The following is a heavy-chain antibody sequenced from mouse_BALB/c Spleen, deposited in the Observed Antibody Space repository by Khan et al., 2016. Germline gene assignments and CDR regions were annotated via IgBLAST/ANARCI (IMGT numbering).Heavy chain of an antibody. CDR3: ARYRYYYGSSRYFDV. J-gene: IGHJ1*01. CDR2: INTYSGES. V-gene: IGHV9-3-1*01. CDR1: GYTFTNYG. D-gene: IGHD1-1*01. Sequence: QIQLVQSGPELKKPGKTVKISCKASGYTFTNYGMNWVKQAPGKGLKWMGWINTYSGESTYADDFKGRIAFSLETSANTAYLQINNLKNEDTATYVCARYRYYYGSSRYFDVWGAGTTVTVSS.